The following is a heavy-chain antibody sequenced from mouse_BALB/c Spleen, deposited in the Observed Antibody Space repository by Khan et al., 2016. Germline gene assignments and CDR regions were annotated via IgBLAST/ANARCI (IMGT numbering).Heavy chain of an antibody. Sequence: EVELVESGGGLVKPGGSLKLSCAASGFTFSNYYMYWVRQTPEKRLEWVATISAGGSYTYYPDSVKGRFTISRDTATNNLYMQMSSLKSEYTAMYYCARGDRWFAYWGQGTLVTVSA. V-gene: IGHV5-4*02. D-gene: IGHD2-14*01. CDR3: ARGDRWFAY. CDR2: ISAGGSYT. CDR1: GFTFSNYY. J-gene: IGHJ3*01.